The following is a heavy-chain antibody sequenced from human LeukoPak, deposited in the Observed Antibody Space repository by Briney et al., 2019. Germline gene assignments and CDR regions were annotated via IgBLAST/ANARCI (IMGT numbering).Heavy chain of an antibody. CDR3: AKDGFESGVGYFDF. V-gene: IGHV3-23*01. J-gene: IGHJ4*02. CDR1: GFTFSTYA. CDR2: SSDSGGGT. Sequence: GGSLRLSCAASGFTFSTYAMNWVRQAPWKGLEWVSGSSDSGGGTSYADSVRGRFIISRDNSKNTLYLQMNSLRAEDTAVYYCAKDGFESGVGYFDFWGQGTLVSVSS. D-gene: IGHD2-15*01.